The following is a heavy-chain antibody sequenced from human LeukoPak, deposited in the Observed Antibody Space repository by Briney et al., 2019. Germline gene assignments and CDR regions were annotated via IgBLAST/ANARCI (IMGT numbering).Heavy chain of an antibody. CDR1: GASFSTYY. Sequence: PSETLSLTCTVSGASFSTYYWSWIRQPAGKGLEWIGRIYTSGSTNYDPSLRSRVTISADKSKNQFSLRLTSMTVADTAVYYCARQGASSFWASYDYWGQGTLVTVSS. CDR3: ARQGASSFWASYDY. CDR2: IYTSGST. V-gene: IGHV4-4*07. J-gene: IGHJ4*02. D-gene: IGHD1-26*01.